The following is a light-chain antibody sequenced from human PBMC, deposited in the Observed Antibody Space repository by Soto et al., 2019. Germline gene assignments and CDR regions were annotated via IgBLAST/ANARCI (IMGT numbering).Light chain of an antibody. J-gene: IGLJ2*01. V-gene: IGLV1-40*01. Sequence: QSVLTQPPSVSGAPGQRVTISCTGSSSNIGAGYDVHWYQHLPGAAPKLLIYGNSNRPSGVPDRFSGSKSATSASLAITGLQADDEADYYCQSYDSSLSAVVFGGGTKLTVL. CDR2: GNS. CDR3: QSYDSSLSAVV. CDR1: SSNIGAGYD.